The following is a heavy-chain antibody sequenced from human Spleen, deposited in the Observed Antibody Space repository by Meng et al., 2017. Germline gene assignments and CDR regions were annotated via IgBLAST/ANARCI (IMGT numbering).Heavy chain of an antibody. J-gene: IGHJ4*02. CDR3: AKDSGDGYNFFNYFHY. V-gene: IGHV3-43D*03. CDR1: GFTFSTHW. CDR2: ISWDGGST. D-gene: IGHD5-24*01. Sequence: GESLKISCAASGFTFSTHWMHWVRQAPGKGLEWVSLISWDGGSTYYADSVKGRFTISRDNSKNSLYLQMDSLRAEDTAFYYCAKDSGDGYNFFNYFHYWGQGTLVTVSS.